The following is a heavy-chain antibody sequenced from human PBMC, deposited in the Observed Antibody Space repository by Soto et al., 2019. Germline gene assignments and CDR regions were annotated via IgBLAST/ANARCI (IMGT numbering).Heavy chain of an antibody. CDR3: ASYCSGGSCYLGY. CDR1: GGSISSGGYS. V-gene: IGHV4-30-2*01. CDR2: IYHSGST. J-gene: IGHJ4*02. D-gene: IGHD2-15*01. Sequence: SETLSLTCAVSGGSISSGGYSWSWIRQPPGKGLEWIGYIYHSGSTYYNPSLKSRVTISVDRSKNQFSLKLSSVTAADTAVYYCASYCSGGSCYLGYWGQGTLVTVSS.